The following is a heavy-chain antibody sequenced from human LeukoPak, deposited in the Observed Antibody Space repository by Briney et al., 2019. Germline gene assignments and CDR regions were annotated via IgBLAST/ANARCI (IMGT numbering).Heavy chain of an antibody. CDR2: FDPEDGET. D-gene: IGHD2-2*01. J-gene: IGHJ6*03. CDR1: GYTLTELS. V-gene: IGHV1-24*01. CDR3: ATLHCSSTSCYYPYYYYMDV. Sequence: ASVKVSCKVSGYTLTELSMHWVRQAPGKGLEWMGGFDPEDGETIYARKFQGRVTMTEDTSTDTAYMELSSLRSEDTAVYYCATLHCSSTSCYYPYYYYMDVWGKGTTVTVSS.